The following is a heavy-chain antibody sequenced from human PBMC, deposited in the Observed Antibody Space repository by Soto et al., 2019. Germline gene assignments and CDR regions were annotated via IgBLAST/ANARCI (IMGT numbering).Heavy chain of an antibody. CDR3: ARSSIVVVTAWPNWFDP. CDR1: GGSFSGYY. D-gene: IGHD2-21*02. J-gene: IGHJ5*02. V-gene: IGHV4-34*01. CDR2: INHSGST. Sequence: PSETLSLTCAVYGGSFSGYYWSWIRQPPGKGLEWIGEINHSGSTNYNPSLKSRVTISVDTSKNQFSLKLSSVTAADTAVYYCARSSIVVVTAWPNWFDPWGQGTLVTVSS.